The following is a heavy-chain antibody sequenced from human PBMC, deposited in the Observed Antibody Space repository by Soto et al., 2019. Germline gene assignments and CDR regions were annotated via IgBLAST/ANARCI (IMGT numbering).Heavy chain of an antibody. J-gene: IGHJ5*02. D-gene: IGHD3-3*01. V-gene: IGHV4-30-4*01. CDR2: IYSSGST. CDR3: ASYYDYENWFDP. Sequence: PSETLSLTCTVSGGSISSGDYYWSWIRQPPGKGLEWIGYIYSSGSTYYNPSLKTRVTISVDTSKHQFSLKLSSVTAADTAVYYCASYYDYENWFDPWGQGTLVTVSS. CDR1: GGSISSGDYY.